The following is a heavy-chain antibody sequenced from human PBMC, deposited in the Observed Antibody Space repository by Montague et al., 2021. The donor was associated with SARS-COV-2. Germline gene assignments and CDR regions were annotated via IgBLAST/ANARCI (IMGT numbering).Heavy chain of an antibody. CDR3: ARRTYDILTGYDYGMDV. D-gene: IGHD3-9*01. V-gene: IGHV2-70*11. CDR2: IDWDDDK. Sequence: PALVKPTQTLTLTCTFSGFSLSTSGMCVSWIRQPPGEALEWPARIDWDDDKYYSTSLKTRLTISKDTSKNQVVLTMTNMDPVDTATYYCARRTYDILTGYDYGMDVWGQGTTVTVSS. CDR1: GFSLSTSGMC. J-gene: IGHJ6*02.